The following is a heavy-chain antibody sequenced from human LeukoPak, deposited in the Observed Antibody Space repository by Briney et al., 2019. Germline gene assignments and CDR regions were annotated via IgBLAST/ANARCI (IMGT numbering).Heavy chain of an antibody. CDR1: GFIFSSHN. CDR3: ARDLTVATIH. V-gene: IGHV3-48*04. Sequence: GGSLRLSCAASGFIFSSHNMNWLRQAPGKGLEWVSYISGSDTTVYYADSVKGRFTISRDNAKNSLYLQMNSLRAEDTAVYYCARDLTVATIHWGQGTLVTVSS. J-gene: IGHJ4*02. CDR2: ISGSDTTV. D-gene: IGHD5-12*01.